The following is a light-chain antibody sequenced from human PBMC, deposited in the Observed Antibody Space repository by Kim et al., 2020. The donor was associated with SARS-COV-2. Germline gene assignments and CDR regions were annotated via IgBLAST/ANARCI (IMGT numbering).Light chain of an antibody. Sequence: GDRVTITCRASQSVSHYLAWYQHKPGKAPKLLVYDASSLEGGVPSRFSGSGSGTELTLTITSLQPDDFATYYCHQYGSSPWSFGQGTKVEI. V-gene: IGKV1-5*01. CDR3: HQYGSSPWS. J-gene: IGKJ1*01. CDR2: DAS. CDR1: QSVSHY.